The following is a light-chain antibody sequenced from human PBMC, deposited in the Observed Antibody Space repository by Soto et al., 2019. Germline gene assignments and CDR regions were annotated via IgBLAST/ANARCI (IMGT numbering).Light chain of an antibody. CDR2: AAS. CDR1: QSVRSNN. V-gene: IGKV3-20*01. J-gene: IGKJ5*01. CDR3: QQYGSSST. Sequence: EIVLTQSPGTLSLSPGERATVSCRASQSVRSNNLAWYQQKPGQAPRLLIYAASSRATGIPDRFSGSGSGTDFTLTISRLEEEDFAVYYFQQYGSSSTFGQGTRLEIK.